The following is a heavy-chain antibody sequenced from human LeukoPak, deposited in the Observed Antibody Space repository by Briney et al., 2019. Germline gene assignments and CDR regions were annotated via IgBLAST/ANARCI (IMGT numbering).Heavy chain of an antibody. J-gene: IGHJ4*02. D-gene: IGHD3-22*01. V-gene: IGHV4-59*01. Sequence: PSETLSLTCTVSGGSISRYYWSWIRQPPGKGLEWIGYIYYSGSTNYNPSLKSRVTISVDTSKNQFSLKLSSVTAADTAVYYCARVDSSGYHFDYWGQGTLVTVSS. CDR1: GGSISRYY. CDR3: ARVDSSGYHFDY. CDR2: IYYSGST.